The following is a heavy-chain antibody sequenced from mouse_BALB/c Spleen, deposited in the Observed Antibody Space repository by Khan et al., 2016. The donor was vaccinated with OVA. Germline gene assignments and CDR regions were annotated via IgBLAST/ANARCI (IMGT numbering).Heavy chain of an antibody. Sequence: QVQLKESGPGLVAPSQSLSITCTVSGFSLSSYGVNWVRQPPGKGLEWLGVIWGDGSTNYHSALISRLIITTDNSKSQVILKLNSLQTDDTATYYCAKVTPDYYSMDYWGQGTSVTVSS. J-gene: IGHJ4*01. CDR2: IWGDGST. D-gene: IGHD1-1*01. CDR3: AKVTPDYYSMDY. CDR1: GFSLSSYG. V-gene: IGHV2-3*01.